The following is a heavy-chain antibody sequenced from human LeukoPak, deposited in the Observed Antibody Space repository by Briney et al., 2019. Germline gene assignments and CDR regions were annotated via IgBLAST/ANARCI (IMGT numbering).Heavy chain of an antibody. CDR2: INPNSGGT. V-gene: IGHV1-2*02. Sequence: GASVKVSCKASGYTFTGYYMHWVRQAPGQGLEWMGWINPNSGGTNYAQKFQGRVTMTRDTSISTAYMELSRLRSDDTAVYYCARDKGWELLGVGFDPWGQGTLVTVSS. CDR1: GYTFTGYY. CDR3: ARDKGWELLGVGFDP. J-gene: IGHJ5*02. D-gene: IGHD1-26*01.